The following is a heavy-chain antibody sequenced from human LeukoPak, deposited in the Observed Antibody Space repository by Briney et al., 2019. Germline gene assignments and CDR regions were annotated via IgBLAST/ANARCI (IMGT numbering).Heavy chain of an antibody. D-gene: IGHD5-12*01. J-gene: IGHJ2*01. CDR1: GGSFSGYY. CDR2: INHSGST. CDR3: ARARTLRGYSGSSGYFDL. Sequence: SETLSLTCAVYGGSFSGYYWGWIRQPPGKGLEWIGEINHSGSTNYNPSLKSRVTISVDTSRNQFSLKLSSVTAADTAVYYCARARTLRGYSGSSGYFDLWGRGTLVTVSS. V-gene: IGHV4-34*01.